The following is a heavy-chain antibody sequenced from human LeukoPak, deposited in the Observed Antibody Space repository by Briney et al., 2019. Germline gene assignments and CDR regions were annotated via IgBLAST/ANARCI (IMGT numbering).Heavy chain of an antibody. CDR2: ISGSGGST. V-gene: IGHV3-23*01. J-gene: IGHJ4*02. D-gene: IGHD3-22*01. CDR3: AKRGYYYDSSGYYYFDY. Sequence: GGSLRLSCAASGFTFSSYAMSWVRQAPGKGLEWVSAISGSGGSTYSADSVRGRFTISRDNSKNTLYLQMNSLRAEDTAVYYCAKRGYYYDSSGYYYFDYWGQGTLVTVSS. CDR1: GFTFSSYA.